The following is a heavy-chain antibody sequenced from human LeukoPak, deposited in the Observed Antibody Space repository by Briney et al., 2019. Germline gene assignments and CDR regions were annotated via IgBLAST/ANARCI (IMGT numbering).Heavy chain of an antibody. Sequence: WGSVRLSCAASGFTFSSYAMHWVRQAPGKGLEWVAVTSSDGNIKYYADSVKGRFTISRDNSKNTLYLQMNSLRGEDTGVYYCARDPVPATARHFDYWGQGTLVTVSS. CDR2: TSSDGNIK. CDR1: GFTFSSYA. J-gene: IGHJ4*02. V-gene: IGHV3-30-3*01. CDR3: ARDPVPATARHFDY. D-gene: IGHD1-1*01.